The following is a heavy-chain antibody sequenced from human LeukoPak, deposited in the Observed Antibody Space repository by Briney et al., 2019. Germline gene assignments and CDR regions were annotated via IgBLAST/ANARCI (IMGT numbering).Heavy chain of an antibody. V-gene: IGHV3-64D*06. CDR1: GFTFSNHF. Sequence: GGSLRPSCSTSGFTFSNHFMHWVRQAPGKGLEYVSSIGPNGASTLYADSVKGRFTISRDNSKNALYLQLTSLRLEDTAPYYCVKDLTGTWSFDYWGQGTLVTVSS. CDR3: VKDLTGTWSFDY. CDR2: IGPNGAST. J-gene: IGHJ4*02. D-gene: IGHD3-9*01.